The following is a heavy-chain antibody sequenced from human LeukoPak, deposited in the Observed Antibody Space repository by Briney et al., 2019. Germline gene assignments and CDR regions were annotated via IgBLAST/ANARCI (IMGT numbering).Heavy chain of an antibody. CDR2: INRDGTEK. CDR3: ARGDWYFES. V-gene: IGHV3-7*04. D-gene: IGHD2-21*01. Sequence: GGSLRLSCATSGFNFSDSRMTWVRQAPGKGLQWVANINRDGTEKHFLDSVEGRFTISRDNAKKSLYLQMSSLRPQDTAVYFCARGDWYFESWGQGTLVTVSS. CDR1: GFNFSDSR. J-gene: IGHJ4*02.